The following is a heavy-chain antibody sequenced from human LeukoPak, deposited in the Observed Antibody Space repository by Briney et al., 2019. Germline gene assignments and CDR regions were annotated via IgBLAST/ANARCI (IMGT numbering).Heavy chain of an antibody. J-gene: IGHJ4*02. Sequence: GGSLRLSCAASGFTFSSYGMHWVRQAPGKGLEWVAVISYDGSNKYYADSVKGRFTISRDNSKDTLYLQMNSLRAEDTAVYYCASETRNGISDYWGQGTLVTVSS. CDR1: GFTFSSYG. V-gene: IGHV3-30*19. CDR2: ISYDGSNK. CDR3: ASETRNGISDY. D-gene: IGHD1-26*01.